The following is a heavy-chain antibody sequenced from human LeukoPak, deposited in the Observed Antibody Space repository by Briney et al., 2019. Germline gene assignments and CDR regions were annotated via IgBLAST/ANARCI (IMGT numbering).Heavy chain of an antibody. J-gene: IGHJ4*02. Sequence: ASVKVSCTASGYTFTSYYMHWVRQAPGQGLEWMGIINPSGGSTSYAQKFQGRVTMTRDTSTSTVYMELSGLRSEDTAVYYCAREDEGGAYFDYWGQGTLVTVSS. V-gene: IGHV1-46*01. CDR1: GYTFTSYY. CDR2: INPSGGST. D-gene: IGHD3-16*01. CDR3: AREDEGGAYFDY.